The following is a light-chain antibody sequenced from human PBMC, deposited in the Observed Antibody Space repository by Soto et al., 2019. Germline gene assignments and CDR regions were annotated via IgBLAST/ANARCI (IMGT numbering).Light chain of an antibody. CDR1: QSISIW. J-gene: IGKJ1*01. Sequence: DIQMTQSPSTLSASVGDRVTITCRASQSISIWLAWYQQKPGKAPKLLIHKASSLESGVPSRFSGSGSGTEFTLTIASLQPDDVANYYCQHYNSYSSTFGQGTKVEIK. CDR2: KAS. V-gene: IGKV1-5*03. CDR3: QHYNSYSST.